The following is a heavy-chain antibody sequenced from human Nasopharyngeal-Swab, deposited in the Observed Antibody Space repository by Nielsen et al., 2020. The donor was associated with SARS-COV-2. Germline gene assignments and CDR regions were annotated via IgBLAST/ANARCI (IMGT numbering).Heavy chain of an antibody. J-gene: IGHJ6*02. CDR3: AREEGITIFGVPIGFGYYGMDV. CDR1: GYTFTSYA. V-gene: IGHV7-4-1*02. Sequence: ASVKVSCKASGYTFTSYAMNWVRQAPGQGLEWMGWINTNNGNPTYAQGFTGRFVFSLDTSVSTAYLQISSLKAEDTAVYYCAREEGITIFGVPIGFGYYGMDVWGQGTTVTVSS. D-gene: IGHD3-3*01. CDR2: INTNNGNP.